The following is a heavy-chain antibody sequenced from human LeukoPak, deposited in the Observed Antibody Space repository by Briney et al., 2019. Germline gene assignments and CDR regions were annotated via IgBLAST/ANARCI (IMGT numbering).Heavy chain of an antibody. D-gene: IGHD3-9*01. CDR2: IYHSGST. CDR3: ARRSWLKVLRYFDWSPKAGAFDI. J-gene: IGHJ3*02. Sequence: SETLSLTCAVSGGSISSSDWWSWVRQPPGKGLEWIGEIYHSGSTNYNPSLKSRVTISVDTSKNQFSLKLSSVTAADTAVYYCARRSWLKVLRYFDWSPKAGAFDIWGQGTMVTVSS. V-gene: IGHV4-4*02. CDR1: GGSISSSDW.